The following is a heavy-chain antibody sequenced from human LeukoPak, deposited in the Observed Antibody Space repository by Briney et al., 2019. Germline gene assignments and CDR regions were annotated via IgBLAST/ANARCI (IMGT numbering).Heavy chain of an antibody. Sequence: GGSLRLSCAASGFTFSSYAMSWVRQAPGKGLEWVSAISGSGGSTYYADSVRGRFTISRDNSKNTLYLQMNSLRAEDTAVYYCAKEYCSGGSCYYFDYWGQGTLVTVSS. CDR2: ISGSGGST. CDR3: AKEYCSGGSCYYFDY. J-gene: IGHJ4*02. V-gene: IGHV3-23*01. CDR1: GFTFSSYA. D-gene: IGHD2-15*01.